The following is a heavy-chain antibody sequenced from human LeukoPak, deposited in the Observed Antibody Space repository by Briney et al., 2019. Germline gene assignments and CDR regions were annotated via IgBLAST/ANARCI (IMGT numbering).Heavy chain of an antibody. J-gene: IGHJ4*02. CDR2: SSYNGNT. V-gene: IGHV1-18*01. CDR3: ARDSLIPPARSLDY. CDR1: GYIFTSYG. Sequence: ASVKVSCKASGYIFTSYGISWVRQAPGQGLEWMGWSSYNGNTNYAQNPQGRVTMTTDTSTSTAYMELRSLRSDDTAVYYCARDSLIPPARSLDYWGQGTLVTVSS. D-gene: IGHD2-2*01.